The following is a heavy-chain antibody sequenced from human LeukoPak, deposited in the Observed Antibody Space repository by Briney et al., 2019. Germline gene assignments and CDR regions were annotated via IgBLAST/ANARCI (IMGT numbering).Heavy chain of an antibody. Sequence: PGGSLRLSCAASGFTFSSYDMHWVRQATGKGLEWVSAIGTAGDTYYPGSVKGRFTISRENAKNSLYHQMNSLRAGDTAVYYCARGLGTGRRAVRGYFDLWGRGTLVTVSS. CDR3: ARGLGTGRRAVRGYFDL. CDR1: GFTFSSYD. CDR2: IGTAGDT. D-gene: IGHD1-1*01. V-gene: IGHV3-13*01. J-gene: IGHJ2*01.